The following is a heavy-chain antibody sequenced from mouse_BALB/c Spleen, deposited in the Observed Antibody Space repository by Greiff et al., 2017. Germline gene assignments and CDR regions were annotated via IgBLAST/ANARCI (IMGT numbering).Heavy chain of an antibody. CDR1: GYTFTSYW. J-gene: IGHJ2*01. CDR2: IYPSDSYT. V-gene: IGHV1-69*02. CDR3: TRGVYYGYDVDY. D-gene: IGHD2-2*01. Sequence: QVQLQQPGAELVRPGASVKLTCKASGYTFTSYWIYWVQQRPGQGLEWIGNIYPSDSYTNYNQKFKDKATLTVDKSSSTAYMQLSSPTSEDSAVYYFTRGVYYGYDVDYWGQGTTLTVSS.